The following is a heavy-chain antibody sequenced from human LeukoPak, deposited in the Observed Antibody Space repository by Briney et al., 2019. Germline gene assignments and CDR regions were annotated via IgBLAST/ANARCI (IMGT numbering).Heavy chain of an antibody. Sequence: KPSETLSLTCVVSGASIDSDNWWSWVRQPPGKGLEWIGEIFHSGSTNYNPSVKSRVTISVDKSKNQFSLNLKAVTAADTAVYYCARYGAPELHRDAFDIWDQGTMVTVTS. D-gene: IGHD1-7*01. CDR3: ARYGAPELHRDAFDI. CDR1: GASIDSDNW. J-gene: IGHJ3*02. CDR2: IFHSGST. V-gene: IGHV4-4*02.